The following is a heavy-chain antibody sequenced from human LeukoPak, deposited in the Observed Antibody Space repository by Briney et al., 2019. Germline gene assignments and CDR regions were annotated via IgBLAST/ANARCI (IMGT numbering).Heavy chain of an antibody. Sequence: SETLSLTCTVSGVSISSGAYYWTWIRQAAGKGLEWIGRIYTSGTTDYNPSLKSRVSISLDTSKNQFSLNLSSVTAADPAVYYGGGVMGQTGGKGTLVT. CDR1: GVSISSGAYY. J-gene: IGHJ4*02. CDR3: GGVMGQT. CDR2: IYTSGTT. D-gene: IGHD3-16*01. V-gene: IGHV4-61*02.